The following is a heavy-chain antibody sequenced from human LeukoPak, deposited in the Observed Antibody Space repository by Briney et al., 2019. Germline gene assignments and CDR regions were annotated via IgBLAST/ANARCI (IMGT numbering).Heavy chain of an antibody. J-gene: IGHJ5*02. CDR2: ISSSSSYI. D-gene: IGHD6-13*01. CDR1: GFTFSSYS. V-gene: IGHV3-21*03. Sequence: GGSLRLSCAASGFTFSSYSMNWVRQAPGKALEWVSSISSSSSYIYYADSVKGRFTISRDNAKNSLYLQMNSLRAEDTAVYYCARKPGIAAPGGWFDPWGQGTLVTVSS. CDR3: ARKPGIAAPGGWFDP.